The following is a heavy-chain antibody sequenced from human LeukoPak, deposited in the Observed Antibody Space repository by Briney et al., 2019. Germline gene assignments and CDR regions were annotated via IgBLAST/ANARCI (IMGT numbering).Heavy chain of an antibody. J-gene: IGHJ4*02. CDR3: ARDIGGYSSGWNPYYFDY. CDR1: GGSISSYY. Sequence: KSSETLSLTCTVSGGSISSYYWSWIRQPPGKGLEWIGYIYYSGSSNYNPSLKSRVTISVDTSKNQFSLKLSSVTAADTAVYYCARDIGGYSSGWNPYYFDYWGQGTLVTVSS. CDR2: IYYSGSS. V-gene: IGHV4-59*01. D-gene: IGHD6-19*01.